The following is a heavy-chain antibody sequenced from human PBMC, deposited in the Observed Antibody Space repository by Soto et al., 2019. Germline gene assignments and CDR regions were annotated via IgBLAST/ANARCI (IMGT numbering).Heavy chain of an antibody. CDR3: ARRGSGSYSDY. CDR2: IYYSGST. V-gene: IGHV4-39*01. Sequence: NLSETLSLTCTVSGGSISSSSYYWGWIRQPPGKGLEWIGSIYYSGSTYYNPSLKSRVTISVDTSKNQFSLKLSSVTAADTAVYYCARRGSGSYSDYWGQGTLVTVSS. D-gene: IGHD3-10*01. CDR1: GGSISSSSYY. J-gene: IGHJ4*02.